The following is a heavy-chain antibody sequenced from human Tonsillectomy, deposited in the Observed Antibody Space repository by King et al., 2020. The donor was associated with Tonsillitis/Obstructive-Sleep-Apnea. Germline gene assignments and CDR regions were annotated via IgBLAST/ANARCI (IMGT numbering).Heavy chain of an antibody. CDR1: GGSFSAYY. CDR2: IHHSGTT. D-gene: IGHD7-27*01. CDR3: ARGQAWGAGFDY. J-gene: IGHJ4*02. Sequence: VQLQQWGAGPLKPSETLSLTCAVHGGSFSAYYWRWIRQAPGKGLEWIGEIHHSGTTNYNPSLKSRVAISVDTSKSQFSLNVNSVTAADTAVYYCARGQAWGAGFDYWGQGTLVTVYS. V-gene: IGHV4-34*01.